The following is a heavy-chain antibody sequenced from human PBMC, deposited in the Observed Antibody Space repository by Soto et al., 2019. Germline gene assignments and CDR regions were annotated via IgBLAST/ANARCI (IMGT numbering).Heavy chain of an antibody. CDR3: ARDAIGDATNWFDP. CDR1: GFTFSSYA. Sequence: PGGSLRLSCAASGFTFSSYAMKWVRQSPGKGLEWVSYISMSGTTMFYADSVKGRFTISRDNAKKSLFLQMNSLRDEDTAMYYCARDAIGDATNWFDPWGQGTLVTVSS. J-gene: IGHJ5*02. CDR2: ISMSGTTM. V-gene: IGHV3-48*02.